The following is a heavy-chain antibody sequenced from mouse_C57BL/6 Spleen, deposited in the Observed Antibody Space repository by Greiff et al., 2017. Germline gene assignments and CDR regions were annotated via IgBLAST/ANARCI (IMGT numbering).Heavy chain of an antibody. V-gene: IGHV1-4*01. D-gene: IGHD1-2*01. CDR2: INPSSGYT. CDR3: ARPTAFDY. CDR1: GYTFTSYT. Sequence: VQLQESGAELARPGASVKMSCKASGYTFTSYTMHWVKQRPGQGLEWIGYINPSSGYTKYNQKFKDKATLTADKSSSTAYMQLSSLTSEDSAVYYCARPTAFDYWGQGTTLTVSS. J-gene: IGHJ2*01.